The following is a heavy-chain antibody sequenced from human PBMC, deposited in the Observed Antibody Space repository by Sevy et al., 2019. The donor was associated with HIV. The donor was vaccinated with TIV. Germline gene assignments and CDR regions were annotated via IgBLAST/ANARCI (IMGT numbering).Heavy chain of an antibody. CDR1: GFTFSNYW. V-gene: IGHV3-7*01. Sequence: GGSLRLSCAASGFTFSNYWMTWVRQAPGKGLEWVANINEDGSEKNYVDSVKGRFTISRDNAKNTLYLQMNSLRAEDTAVYYCPRAHVMCGGGSCSPAWFDPWGQGTLVTVSS. J-gene: IGHJ5*02. D-gene: IGHD2-15*01. CDR3: PRAHVMCGGGSCSPAWFDP. CDR2: INEDGSEK.